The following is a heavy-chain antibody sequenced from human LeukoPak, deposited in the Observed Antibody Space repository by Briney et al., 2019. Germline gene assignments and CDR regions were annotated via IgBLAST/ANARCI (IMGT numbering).Heavy chain of an antibody. CDR3: ARVNYGDYSDY. Sequence: GGSLRLSCAASGFTFSSYWMHWVRQAPGKGLVWVSRINSDGSSTSYAGSVRGRFTISRDNAKNTLYLQMNSLRAEDTAVYYCARVNYGDYSDYWGQGTLVTVSS. CDR1: GFTFSSYW. CDR2: INSDGSST. V-gene: IGHV3-74*01. J-gene: IGHJ4*02. D-gene: IGHD4-17*01.